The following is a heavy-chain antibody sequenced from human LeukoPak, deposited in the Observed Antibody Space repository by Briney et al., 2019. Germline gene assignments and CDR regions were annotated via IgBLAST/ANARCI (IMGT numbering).Heavy chain of an antibody. J-gene: IGHJ4*02. V-gene: IGHV1-8*01. D-gene: IGHD3-22*01. Sequence: GASVTVSCKASGYNFNNHDINWVRQATGQGLEWLGRMNPSSGNAGYAQKLQGRVTMTWDSSTNTAYLEVTALRSDDTAVYYCAKSSGDYFFDYWGQGTLVTVSS. CDR1: GYNFNNHD. CDR3: AKSSGDYFFDY. CDR2: MNPSSGNA.